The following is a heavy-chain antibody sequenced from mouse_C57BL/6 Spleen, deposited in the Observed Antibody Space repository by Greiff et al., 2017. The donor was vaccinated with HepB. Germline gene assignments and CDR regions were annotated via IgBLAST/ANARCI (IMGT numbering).Heavy chain of an antibody. J-gene: IGHJ3*01. CDR2: IDPSDSYT. V-gene: IGHV1-69*01. CDR3: ARTNYSNTWFAY. Sequence: QVHVKQPGAELVMPGASVKLSCKASGYTFTSYWMHWVKQRPGQGLEWIGEIDPSDSYTNYNQKFKGKSTLTVDKSSSTAYMQLSSLTSEDSAVYYCARTNYSNTWFAYWGQGTLVTVSA. CDR1: GYTFTSYW. D-gene: IGHD2-5*01.